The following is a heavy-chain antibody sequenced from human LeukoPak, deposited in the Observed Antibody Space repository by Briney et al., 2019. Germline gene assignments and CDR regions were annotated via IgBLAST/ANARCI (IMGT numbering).Heavy chain of an antibody. J-gene: IGHJ4*02. CDR1: GFTFSNSA. Sequence: PGGSLRLSCAASGFTFSNSAMSWVRQAPGRGLEWVSAISDSGGSTYYAVSVRGRFTISRDNSKNTLYLQMYSLRAEDTVVYYCARDYGIDYWGQGTLVTVSS. D-gene: IGHD4-17*01. CDR2: ISDSGGST. V-gene: IGHV3-23*01. CDR3: ARDYGIDY.